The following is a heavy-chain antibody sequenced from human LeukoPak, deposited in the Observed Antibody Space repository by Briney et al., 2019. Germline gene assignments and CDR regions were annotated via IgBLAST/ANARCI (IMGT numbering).Heavy chain of an antibody. CDR1: GFTFGDYA. Sequence: PGGSLRLSCTASGFTFGDYAMSWFRQAPGKGLEWVGFIRSKAYGGTTEYAASVKGRFTISRDDSKSIAYLQMNSLRAEDTAVYYCATPILPRYCSGGSCYPTGDYWGQGTLVTVSS. D-gene: IGHD2-15*01. CDR2: IRSKAYGGTT. CDR3: ATPILPRYCSGGSCYPTGDY. J-gene: IGHJ4*02. V-gene: IGHV3-49*03.